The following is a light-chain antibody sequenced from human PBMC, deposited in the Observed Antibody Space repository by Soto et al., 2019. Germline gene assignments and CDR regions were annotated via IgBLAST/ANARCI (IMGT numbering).Light chain of an antibody. Sequence: EILVTQSPATLSFSTGQRATLSCSASQSVAYTYLAWFQQKPGQAPRLLIYGASSRATGIPDRFSGSGSGTDFTLTISRLEPEDFAVYYCQQYGSSPPTFGQGTKV. CDR3: QQYGSSPPT. CDR1: QSVAYTY. V-gene: IGKV3-20*01. J-gene: IGKJ1*01. CDR2: GAS.